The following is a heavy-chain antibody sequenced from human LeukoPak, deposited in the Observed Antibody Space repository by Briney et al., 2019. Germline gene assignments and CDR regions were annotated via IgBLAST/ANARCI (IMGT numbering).Heavy chain of an antibody. Sequence: PGGSLRLSCATSGFTFSTSWMHWVRQAPGEGLVWVSRISSDGITTTYAHSVKGRFTISRDNAKNTLYLQMNSLRVEDTAVYYCARVRSSSWYDYWGQGAMVTVSS. CDR1: GFTFSTSW. CDR3: ARVRSSSWYDY. CDR2: ISSDGITT. J-gene: IGHJ4*02. D-gene: IGHD6-13*01. V-gene: IGHV3-74*01.